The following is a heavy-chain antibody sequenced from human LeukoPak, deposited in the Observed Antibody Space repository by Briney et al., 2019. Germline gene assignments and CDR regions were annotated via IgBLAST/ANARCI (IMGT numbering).Heavy chain of an antibody. V-gene: IGHV1-2*04. Sequence: ASVKVSCKASGYTFTGYYMHWVRQAPGQGLEWMGWINPNSGGTNYAQKFQGWVTMTRDTSISTAYMELSRLRSDDTAVYYCARGAPSIAVAGTIWFDPRGQGTLVTVSS. CDR2: INPNSGGT. D-gene: IGHD6-19*01. CDR1: GYTFTGYY. CDR3: ARGAPSIAVAGTIWFDP. J-gene: IGHJ5*02.